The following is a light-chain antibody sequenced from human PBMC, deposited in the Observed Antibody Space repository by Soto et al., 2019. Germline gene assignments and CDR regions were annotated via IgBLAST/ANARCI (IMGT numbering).Light chain of an antibody. Sequence: EIVLTQSPATLSLSPGERATLSCRASPSVTNFLAWYQQKPGQAPRLLIYGAFNRATGIPARFSGSGSGTDFTLTISYLEPEDFAVYYCQQGGNWPLTFGQGTRLEIK. V-gene: IGKV3-11*01. CDR1: PSVTNF. J-gene: IGKJ5*01. CDR3: QQGGNWPLT. CDR2: GAF.